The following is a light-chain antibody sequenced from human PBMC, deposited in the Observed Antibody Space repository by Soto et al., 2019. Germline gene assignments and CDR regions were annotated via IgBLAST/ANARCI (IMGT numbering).Light chain of an antibody. V-gene: IGKV3-15*01. CDR2: GAS. CDR3: QQRSNWPPIT. CDR1: QSVNSN. Sequence: ETLMTHSPATLSXXXXXXATXXXGSSQSVNSNLAWYQQKLGQAPRVLIYGASTRATGIPDRFSGSGSGTEFILTISSLQSEDFAVYYCQQRSNWPPITFGQGTRLEIK. J-gene: IGKJ5*01.